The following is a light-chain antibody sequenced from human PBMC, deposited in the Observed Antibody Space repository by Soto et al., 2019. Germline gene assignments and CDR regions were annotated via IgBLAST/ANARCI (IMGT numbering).Light chain of an antibody. CDR1: QSVSSNY. CDR3: QQYGSPPDT. J-gene: IGKJ2*01. Sequence: EIVLTQSPGTLSLSPGERATLSCRASQSVSSNYLAWYQQQPGQPPRLLIYGASSRATGIPDRFSGSGSGTDFTLTISRLEPEDFAVYYCQQYGSPPDTFGQGNKLEIK. V-gene: IGKV3-20*01. CDR2: GAS.